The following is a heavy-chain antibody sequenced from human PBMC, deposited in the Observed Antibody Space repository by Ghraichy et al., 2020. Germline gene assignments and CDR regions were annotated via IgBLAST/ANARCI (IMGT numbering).Heavy chain of an antibody. Sequence: SETLSLTCAVYGGSFSGYYWSWIRQPPGKGLEWIGEINHSGSTNYNPSLKSRVTISVDTSKNQFSLKLSSVTAADTAVYYCARDPVYPYYYYGMDVWGQGTTVTVSS. J-gene: IGHJ6*02. D-gene: IGHD1-14*01. CDR1: GGSFSGYY. CDR2: INHSGST. CDR3: ARDPVYPYYYYGMDV. V-gene: IGHV4-34*01.